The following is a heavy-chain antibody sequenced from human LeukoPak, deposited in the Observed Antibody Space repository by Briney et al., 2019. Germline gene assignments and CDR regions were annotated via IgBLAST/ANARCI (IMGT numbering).Heavy chain of an antibody. CDR1: GGSFSGYY. J-gene: IGHJ4*02. V-gene: IGHV4-34*01. D-gene: IGHD3-22*01. Sequence: PSETLSLTCAVYGGSFSGYYWSWLRQPPGKGLEWIGEINHSGSTNYNPSLKSRVTISVDTSKNQFSLKLSSGTAADTAVYYCARGSQYYDSSGYYTDYFDYWGQGTLVTVSP. CDR2: INHSGST. CDR3: ARGSQYYDSSGYYTDYFDY.